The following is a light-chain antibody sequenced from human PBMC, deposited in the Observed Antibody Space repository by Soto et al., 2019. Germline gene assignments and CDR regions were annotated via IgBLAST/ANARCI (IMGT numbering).Light chain of an antibody. CDR2: EDS. J-gene: IGLJ3*02. CDR1: SGSIASNY. CDR3: QSYDSTNQV. V-gene: IGLV6-57*01. Sequence: NFMLTQPHSVSESPGKTVTISCTRSSGSIASNYVQWYQQRPGSSPTTVIYEDSQRPSGVPDRFSASIDSSSNSASLTISGLKTEDEADYYCQSYDSTNQVFGGGTKLTV.